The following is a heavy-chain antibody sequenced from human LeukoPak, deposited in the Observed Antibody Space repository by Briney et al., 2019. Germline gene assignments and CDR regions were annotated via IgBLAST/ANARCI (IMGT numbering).Heavy chain of an antibody. CDR2: TYYRSTWYN. J-gene: IGHJ5*02. D-gene: IGHD4-11*01. CDR1: GDSVSINSVT. Sequence: SPTLSLTFAISGDSVSINSVTWNWVRQSPSRGLEWLCRTYYRSTWYNDYAVSVRGRITVNPDTSKNQFSQHLNSVTPEDTAVYYCAKRLTKYDCFDPWGQGILVTVSA. V-gene: IGHV6-1*01. CDR3: AKRLTKYDCFDP.